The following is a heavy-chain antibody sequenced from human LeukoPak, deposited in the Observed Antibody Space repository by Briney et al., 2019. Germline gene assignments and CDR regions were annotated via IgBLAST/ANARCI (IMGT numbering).Heavy chain of an antibody. CDR1: GGSISSYY. CDR2: IYYSGST. Sequence: SETLSLTCTVSGGSISSYYWSWIRQPPGKGLEWIGYIYYSGSTNYNPSLKSRVTISVDTSKNQFSLKLSSVTAADTAVYYCASAYDSSGYLVYWGQGTLVTVSS. CDR3: ASAYDSSGYLVY. D-gene: IGHD3-22*01. V-gene: IGHV4-59*08. J-gene: IGHJ4*02.